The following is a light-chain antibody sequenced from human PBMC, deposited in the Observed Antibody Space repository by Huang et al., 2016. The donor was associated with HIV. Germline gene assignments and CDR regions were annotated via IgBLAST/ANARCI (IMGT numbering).Light chain of an antibody. J-gene: IGKJ4*01. CDR2: TAS. V-gene: IGKV1-39*01. Sequence: DIEMTQSPSSLSASVGDRVTITCWASQSISRYLHWYQQKPGKDPKLLIHTASSLQSGVPPRFSGSGSGTDFTLTISSLQPDAFATSYCQQSYSAPALTFGGGTKVDIK. CDR3: QQSYSAPALT. CDR1: QSISRY.